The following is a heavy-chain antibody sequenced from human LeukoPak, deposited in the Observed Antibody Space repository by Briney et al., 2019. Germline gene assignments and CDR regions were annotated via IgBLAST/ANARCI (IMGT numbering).Heavy chain of an antibody. D-gene: IGHD5-18*01. CDR2: INPSSGGT. V-gene: IGHV1-2*02. CDR3: ARVRPWGIQLWSKGWFDP. Sequence: ASVKVSCKASGYTLTGYYMHWVRQAPGQGLEWMGWINPSSGGTNYAQKFQGRVTMTTDTSTSTAYMELRSLRSDDTAVYYCARVRPWGIQLWSKGWFDPWGQGTLVTVSS. CDR1: GYTLTGYY. J-gene: IGHJ5*02.